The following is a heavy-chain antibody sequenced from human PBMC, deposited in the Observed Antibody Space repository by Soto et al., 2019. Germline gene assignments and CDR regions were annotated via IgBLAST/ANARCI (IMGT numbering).Heavy chain of an antibody. Sequence: SETLSLTCTVSGGSISSSSYYWGWIRQPPGKGLEWIGSIYYSGSTYYNPSLKSRVTISVDTSKNQFSLKLSSVTAADTAVYYCARRLPYCSGGSCTRPNYYYYGMDVWGQGTTVTVSS. J-gene: IGHJ6*02. V-gene: IGHV4-39*01. CDR2: IYYSGST. CDR1: GGSISSSSYY. CDR3: ARRLPYCSGGSCTRPNYYYYGMDV. D-gene: IGHD2-15*01.